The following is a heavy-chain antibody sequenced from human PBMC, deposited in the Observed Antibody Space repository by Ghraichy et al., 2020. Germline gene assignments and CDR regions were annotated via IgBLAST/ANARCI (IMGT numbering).Heavy chain of an antibody. V-gene: IGHV4-39*01. J-gene: IGHJ2*01. D-gene: IGHD2-8*01. CDR3: ARLCVLDWYFDL. CDR2: IYYSGST. Sequence: SETLSLTCTVSGGSISSSSYYWGWIRQPPGKGLEWIGSIYYSGSTYYNPSLKSRVTISVDTSKNQFSLKLSSVTAADTAVYYCARLCVLDWYFDLWGRGTLVTVSS. CDR1: GGSISSSSYY.